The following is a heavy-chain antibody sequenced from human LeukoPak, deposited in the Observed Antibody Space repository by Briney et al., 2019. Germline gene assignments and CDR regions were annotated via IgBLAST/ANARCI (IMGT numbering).Heavy chain of an antibody. CDR2: ISYDGSNK. CDR1: GFTFSSYA. D-gene: IGHD4-23*01. CDR3: ARAPPDYGGYTNDY. J-gene: IGHJ4*02. Sequence: PGGSLRLSCAASGFTFSSYAMHWVRQAPGKGLEWVAVISYDGSNKYYADSVKGRFTISRDNAKTSLYLQMNSLRAEDTAVYYCARAPPDYGGYTNDYWGQGTLVTVSS. V-gene: IGHV3-30*04.